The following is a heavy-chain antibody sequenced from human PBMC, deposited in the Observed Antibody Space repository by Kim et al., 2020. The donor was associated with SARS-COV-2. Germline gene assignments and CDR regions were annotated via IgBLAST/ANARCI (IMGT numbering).Heavy chain of an antibody. Sequence: GGSLRLSCAASGFTFSSYGMHWVRQAPGKGLEWVAVISYDGSNKYYADSVKGRFTISRDNSKNTLYLQMNSLRAEDTAVYYCAILPLIGGFDYWGQGTLVTVSS. CDR2: ISYDGSNK. J-gene: IGHJ4*02. D-gene: IGHD3-3*01. V-gene: IGHV3-30*03. CDR3: AILPLIGGFDY. CDR1: GFTFSSYG.